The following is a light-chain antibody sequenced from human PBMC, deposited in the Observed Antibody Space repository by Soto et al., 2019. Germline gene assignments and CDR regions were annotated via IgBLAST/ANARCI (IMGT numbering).Light chain of an antibody. Sequence: QSALTQPASVSGSPGQSIPVSCTGTSSDVGSYNLVSWYQQHPGKAPKLMIYEVSKRPSGVSNRFSGSKSGNTASLTISGLQAEDEADYYCCSYAGSSTPLVFGTGTKVTV. CDR1: SSDVGSYNL. V-gene: IGLV2-23*02. J-gene: IGLJ1*01. CDR2: EVS. CDR3: CSYAGSSTPLV.